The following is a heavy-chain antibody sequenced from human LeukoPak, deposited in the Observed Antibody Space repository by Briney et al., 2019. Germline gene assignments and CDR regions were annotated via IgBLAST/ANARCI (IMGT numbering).Heavy chain of an antibody. J-gene: IGHJ4*02. CDR3: AKDNRVRGHYFDY. Sequence: GGSLRLSCAASGFTFNTYSMHWVRQPPGKGLEWVAVVSFDGDEKHYADSVKGRFTISRDNSQNTLYLQMNSLRAEDTAVYYCAKDNRVRGHYFDYWGQGTLVTVSS. CDR1: GFTFNTYS. V-gene: IGHV3-30-3*01. CDR2: VSFDGDEK. D-gene: IGHD3-16*01.